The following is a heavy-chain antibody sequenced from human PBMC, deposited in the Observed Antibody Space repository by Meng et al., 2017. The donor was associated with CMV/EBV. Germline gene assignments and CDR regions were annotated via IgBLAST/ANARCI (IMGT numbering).Heavy chain of an antibody. CDR1: GFNVRDKY. Sequence: VHAGESGGGLGQPGGCLRLSCAASGFNVRDKYMSWVRQAPGKGLEWVCIIYRGDNTYYIDSVKDRFTVSRDNSKNTMYLQMNSLRVEDTAVYYCTGDSVSNPNLDYWGQGTLVTVAS. D-gene: IGHD3-10*01. CDR3: TGDSVSNPNLDY. J-gene: IGHJ4*02. V-gene: IGHV3-66*01. CDR2: IYRGDNT.